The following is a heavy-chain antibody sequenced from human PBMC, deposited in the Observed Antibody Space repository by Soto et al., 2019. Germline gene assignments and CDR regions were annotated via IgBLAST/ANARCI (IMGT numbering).Heavy chain of an antibody. D-gene: IGHD3-10*01. CDR1: GGSFSGFS. CDR2: ILQSGST. J-gene: IGHJ4*02. V-gene: IGHV4-34*02. Sequence: QVQLQQWGAGLLKPSETLSLTCAVSGGSFSGFSWSWIRQTPGKGLEWIGEILQSGSTNYNPSLSSRVPISADTSNNQLSLKLSSVTAADTAVYYCAASLRDPASICRSATCSRDYWGQGTLVTVSS. CDR3: AASLRDPASICRSATCSRDY.